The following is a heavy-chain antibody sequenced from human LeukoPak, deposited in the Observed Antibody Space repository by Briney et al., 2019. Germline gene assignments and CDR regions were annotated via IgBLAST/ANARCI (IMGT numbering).Heavy chain of an antibody. V-gene: IGHV3-74*01. CDR3: ARADYYCSSTGCGFDY. CDR1: GFTFSSYW. Sequence: GGSLRLSCAASGFTFSSYWMHWVRQAPGKGLVWVSRINSDGSSTSYADSVKGRFTISRDNAKNTLYLQMNSLRAEDTAVYYCARADYYCSSTGCGFDYWGQGTLVTVSS. D-gene: IGHD2-2*01. J-gene: IGHJ4*02. CDR2: INSDGSST.